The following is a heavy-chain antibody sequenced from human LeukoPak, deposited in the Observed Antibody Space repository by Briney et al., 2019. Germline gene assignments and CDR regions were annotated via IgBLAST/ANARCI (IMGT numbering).Heavy chain of an antibody. CDR1: GFTFDDYA. CDR3: AKSVAIYFYYGLDV. J-gene: IGHJ6*02. V-gene: IGHV3-23*01. Sequence: GGSLRLSCAASGFTFDDYAMHWVRQAPGKGLEWVSGISWNSGSTYYADSVKGRFTISRDNSKNTLFLQMNSLRVEDTAPYYCAKSVAIYFYYGLDVWGQGTTVTVSS. CDR2: ISWNSGST. D-gene: IGHD3-3*01.